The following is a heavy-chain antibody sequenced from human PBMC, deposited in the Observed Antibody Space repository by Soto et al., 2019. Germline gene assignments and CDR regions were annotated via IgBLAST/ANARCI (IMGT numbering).Heavy chain of an antibody. CDR1: GFTFSSYS. D-gene: IGHD3-16*01. CDR2: ISSSSSTI. CDR3: ARDVGDYGDY. J-gene: IGHJ4*02. Sequence: EVQLVESGGGLVQPGGSLRLSCAASGFTFSSYSMNWVRQAPGKGLEWVSYISSSSSTIYYADSVKGRITNSRDNAKNSLYLQMNSLRAEDTAVYYGARDVGDYGDYWGQGTLVTVSS. V-gene: IGHV3-48*01.